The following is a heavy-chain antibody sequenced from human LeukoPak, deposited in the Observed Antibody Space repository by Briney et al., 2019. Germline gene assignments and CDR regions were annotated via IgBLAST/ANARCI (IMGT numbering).Heavy chain of an antibody. Sequence: ASVKVSCKASGYTFTTYYMHWVRQAPGQGLEWMGIINPSGGSTTYAQKFQGRVTITRDTSTSTVYMEVSSLRSEDTAVYYCARDRHGSGTYNYYGMHVWGQGTTVTVSS. V-gene: IGHV1-46*01. CDR2: INPSGGST. CDR3: ARDRHGSGTYNYYGMHV. J-gene: IGHJ6*02. CDR1: GYTFTTYY. D-gene: IGHD3-10*01.